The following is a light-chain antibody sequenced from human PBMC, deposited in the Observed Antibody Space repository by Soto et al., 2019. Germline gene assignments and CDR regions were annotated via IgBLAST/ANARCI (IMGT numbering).Light chain of an antibody. CDR1: TGAVTSGHY. CDR3: LLSYSGARPYVV. V-gene: IGLV7-46*01. Sequence: QAVVTQEPSLTVSPGGTVTLTCGSSTGAVTSGHYPYWFQQKPGQAPRTLIYYTSNKHSWTPARFSGSLLGGKAALTLSGAQPEDEAEYYCLLSYSGARPYVVFGGGTKLTVL. J-gene: IGLJ2*01. CDR2: YTS.